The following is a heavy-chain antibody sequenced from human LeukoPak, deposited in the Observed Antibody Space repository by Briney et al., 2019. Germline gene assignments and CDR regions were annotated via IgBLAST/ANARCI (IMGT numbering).Heavy chain of an antibody. CDR1: GFTFSDYY. CDR2: IKQDGSEK. V-gene: IGHV3-7*01. Sequence: GGSLRLSCAASGFTFSDYYMSWVRQAPGKGLEWVANIKQDGSEKYYVDSVKGRFTISRDNAKNSLYLQMNSLRAEDTAVYYCARDALAAAGTGWFDPWGQGTLVTVSS. D-gene: IGHD6-13*01. CDR3: ARDALAAAGTGWFDP. J-gene: IGHJ5*02.